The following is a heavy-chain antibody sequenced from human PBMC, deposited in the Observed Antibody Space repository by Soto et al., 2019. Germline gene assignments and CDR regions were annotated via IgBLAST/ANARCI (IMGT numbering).Heavy chain of an antibody. CDR2: IIPILGIA. Sequence: QVQLVQSGAEVKKHGSSVKVSCKSSGGTFSSYTISWVRHAPGQGLEWMGRIIPILGIANYAQKFQGRVTITADKSTRTAYIELSSLSSEDTAVYYCASDGDYGDYGVDGAGDIWGQGTMVTFAS. D-gene: IGHD4-17*01. CDR3: ASDGDYGDYGVDGAGDI. V-gene: IGHV1-69*02. J-gene: IGHJ3*02. CDR1: GGTFSSYT.